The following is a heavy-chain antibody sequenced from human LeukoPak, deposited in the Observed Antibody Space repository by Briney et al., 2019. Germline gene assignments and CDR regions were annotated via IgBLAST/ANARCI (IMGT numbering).Heavy chain of an antibody. CDR3: AREGDSSGWLDY. J-gene: IGHJ4*02. CDR1: GGSIISGDYY. Sequence: PSKTLSLTCTVTGGSIISGDYYGSGIRQPPGKGREWIGYIYYSGITYDNPSLKSRVPVSVDTSKNQFSVKLSSVTAADTAVYYCAREGDSSGWLDYWGQGTLVTVSS. D-gene: IGHD6-19*01. V-gene: IGHV4-30-4*01. CDR2: IYYSGIT.